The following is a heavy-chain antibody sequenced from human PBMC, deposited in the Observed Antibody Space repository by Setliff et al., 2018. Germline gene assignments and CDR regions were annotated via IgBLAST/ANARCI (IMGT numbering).Heavy chain of an antibody. CDR1: GGSISSSSYY. V-gene: IGHV4-39*07. CDR2: IYYSGST. Sequence: PSETLSLTCTVSGGSISSSSYYWGWIRQPPGKGLEWIGSIYYSGSTYYNPSLKSRVTISVDTSKNQFSLKLSSVTAADTAVYYCARFRRGVALGYYYYYYMDVWGKGTTVTVSS. J-gene: IGHJ6*03. CDR3: ARFRRGVALGYYYYYYMDV. D-gene: IGHD3-10*01.